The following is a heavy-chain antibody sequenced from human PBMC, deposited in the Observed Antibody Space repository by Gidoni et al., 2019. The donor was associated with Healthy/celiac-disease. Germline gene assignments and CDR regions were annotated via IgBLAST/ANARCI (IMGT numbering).Heavy chain of an antibody. CDR1: GGSFSGYY. V-gene: IGHV4-34*01. CDR2: INHSGST. Sequence: QVQLQQWGAGLLKPSETLSLTCAVYGGSFSGYYWSWIRQPPGKGLEWIGEINHSGSTNYNPSLKSRVTISVDTSKNQFSLKLSSVTAADTAVYYCARAASGYMATDYWGQGTLVTVSS. D-gene: IGHD5-18*01. CDR3: ARAASGYMATDY. J-gene: IGHJ4*02.